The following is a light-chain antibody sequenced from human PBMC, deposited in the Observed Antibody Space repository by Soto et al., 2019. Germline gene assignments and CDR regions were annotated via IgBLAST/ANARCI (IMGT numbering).Light chain of an antibody. V-gene: IGLV1-40*01. CDR3: QYYDRRLSARV. J-gene: IGLJ3*02. Sequence: QSVLTQPPSVSGAPGQRVTISFTGSNSNIGAGYDVHWYQQLPGTAPKLLIYANSNRPSGVPDRFSGSKYGTSASLAITGLQDEDEADYYCQYYDRRLSARVFGGGTKLNVL. CDR2: ANS. CDR1: NSNIGAGYD.